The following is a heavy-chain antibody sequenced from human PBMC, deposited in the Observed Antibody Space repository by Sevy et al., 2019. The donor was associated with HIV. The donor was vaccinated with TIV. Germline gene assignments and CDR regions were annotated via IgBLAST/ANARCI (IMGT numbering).Heavy chain of an antibody. D-gene: IGHD4-17*01. J-gene: IGHJ6*02. CDR1: GYTFTDYY. Sequence: ASVKVSCKASGYTFTDYYIHWVRQAPGQGLEWMAWINPNDGVTNYAQTFQGGVTVTRDTSIGTAYMELRRLRSDDTAIYYCARLTTMPTADLYGMDVWGQGTTVTVSS. V-gene: IGHV1-2*02. CDR3: ARLTTMPTADLYGMDV. CDR2: INPNDGVT.